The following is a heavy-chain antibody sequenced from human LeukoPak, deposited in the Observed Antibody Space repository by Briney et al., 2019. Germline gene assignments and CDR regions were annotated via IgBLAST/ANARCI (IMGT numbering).Heavy chain of an antibody. CDR1: GYTFTSYG. D-gene: IGHD2-2*01. CDR3: AREYCSSTSCYQYFFDY. V-gene: IGHV1-69*06. CDR2: IIPIFGTA. Sequence: GASVKVSCKASGYTFTSYGISWVRQAPGQGLEWMGGIIPIFGTANYAQKFQGRVTITADKSTSTAYMELSSLRSEDTAVYYCAREYCSSTSCYQYFFDYWGQGTLVTVSS. J-gene: IGHJ4*02.